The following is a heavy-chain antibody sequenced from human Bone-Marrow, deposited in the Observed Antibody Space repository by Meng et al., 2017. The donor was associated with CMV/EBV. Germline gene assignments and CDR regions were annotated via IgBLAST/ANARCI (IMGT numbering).Heavy chain of an antibody. V-gene: IGHV1-2*02. D-gene: IGHD4-11*01. Sequence: ASVKVSCKASGYTFTGYYMHWVRQAPGQGLEWMGWINPNSGGTNYAQKFQGRVTMTRDTSISTAYMELSRLRSDDTAVYYCAADYSNFGTALYNWFDPWGQGTLVTVSS. CDR1: GYTFTGYY. CDR2: INPNSGGT. J-gene: IGHJ5*02. CDR3: AADYSNFGTALYNWFDP.